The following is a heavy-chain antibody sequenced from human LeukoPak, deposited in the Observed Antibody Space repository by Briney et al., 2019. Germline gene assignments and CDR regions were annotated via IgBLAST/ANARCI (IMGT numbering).Heavy chain of an antibody. CDR3: ARESHSGYGVVDY. CDR1: GGSISSYY. Sequence: SETLSLTCTVSGGSISSYYWSWIRQPPGKGLGWIGYIYYSGSTNYNPSLKSRVTISVDTSKNQFSLKLSSVTAADTAVYYCARESHSGYGVVDYWGQGTLVTVSS. V-gene: IGHV4-59*01. CDR2: IYYSGST. J-gene: IGHJ4*02. D-gene: IGHD5-12*01.